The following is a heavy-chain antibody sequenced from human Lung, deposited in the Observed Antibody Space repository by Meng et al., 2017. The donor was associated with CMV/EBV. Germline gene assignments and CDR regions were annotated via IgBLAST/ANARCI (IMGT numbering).Heavy chain of an antibody. CDR3: ARTVGTTPGDY. CDR2: IYWDDDE. D-gene: IGHD1-1*01. V-gene: IGHV2-5*02. CDR1: WFSLSTSGVS. Sequence: FTDPGPPLVKPPQTLPLTCTFSWFSLSTSGVSVGWIRQPPGKALEWLALIYWDDDERYSPSLKSRLTITKDTSKNQVVLKMTNMDPVDTATYYCARTVGTTPGDYWGQGTLVTVSS. J-gene: IGHJ4*02.